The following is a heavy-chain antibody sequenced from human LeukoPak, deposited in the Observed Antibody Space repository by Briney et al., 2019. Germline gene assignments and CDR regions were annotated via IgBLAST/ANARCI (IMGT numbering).Heavy chain of an antibody. V-gene: IGHV3-48*03. Sequence: GGSLRLSCAVSGFIFSKYEMNWVRQAPGKGLERVAYIIGGGNIIYYADSVKGRFTISRDDAQNSLHLQMNSLRAEDTAVYYCARQRITVGAGGDFDYWGQGTLVTVSS. CDR2: IIGGGNII. D-gene: IGHD6-19*01. J-gene: IGHJ4*02. CDR1: GFIFSKYE. CDR3: ARQRITVGAGGDFDY.